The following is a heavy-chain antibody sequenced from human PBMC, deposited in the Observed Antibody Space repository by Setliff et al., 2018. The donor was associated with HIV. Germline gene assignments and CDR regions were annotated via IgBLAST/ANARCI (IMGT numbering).Heavy chain of an antibody. V-gene: IGHV3-23*01. D-gene: IGHD3-22*01. Sequence: GGSLRLSCAASGLTLSNSAMTWVRQRPGRGLEWVSLIQSGGIMYYADSVKGRFTIARDNSNNTLSLQMSSLRAEDTALYYCAKLDYYDYSGSWARKVAIDFWGRGTMVTVSS. CDR1: GLTLSNSA. CDR3: AKLDYYDYSGSWARKVAIDF. J-gene: IGHJ3*01. CDR2: IQSGGIM.